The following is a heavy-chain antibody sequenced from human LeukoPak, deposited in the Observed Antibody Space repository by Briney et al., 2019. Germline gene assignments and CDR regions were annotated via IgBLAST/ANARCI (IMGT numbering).Heavy chain of an antibody. J-gene: IGHJ4*02. CDR3: ARGDGYNWAFDY. V-gene: IGHV4-30-2*01. D-gene: IGHD5-24*01. CDR1: GGSISSGGYS. Sequence: SQTLSLTCAVSGGSISSGGYSWSWIRQPPGKGLEWIGYIYHSGSTYYNPSLKSRVTISVDRSKNQFSLKLSSVTAADTAVYYCARGDGYNWAFDYWDQGTLVTVSS. CDR2: IYHSGST.